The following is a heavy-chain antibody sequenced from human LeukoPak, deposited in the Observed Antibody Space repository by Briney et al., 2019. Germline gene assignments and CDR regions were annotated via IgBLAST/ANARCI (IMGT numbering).Heavy chain of an antibody. CDR1: GFTFSSYS. J-gene: IGHJ3*02. D-gene: IGHD5-12*01. CDR3: ARDSPDIVATIEAFDI. Sequence: PGGSLRLSCAASGFTFSSYSMTWVRQAPGKGLEWVSSISSSSSYIYYADSVKGRFTISRDNAENSLYLQMNSLRAEDTAVYYCARDSPDIVATIEAFDIWGQGTMVTVSS. V-gene: IGHV3-21*01. CDR2: ISSSSSYI.